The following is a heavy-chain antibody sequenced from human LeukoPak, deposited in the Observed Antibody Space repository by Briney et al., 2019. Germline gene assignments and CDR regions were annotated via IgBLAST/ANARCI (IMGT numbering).Heavy chain of an antibody. CDR1: GFTVSTNY. J-gene: IGHJ4*01. CDR2: IHSGGST. D-gene: IGHD6-25*01. V-gene: IGHV3-66*01. Sequence: GGSLRLSCAASGFTVSTNYMGWVRRAPGKGLEWVSIIHSGGSTYYADSVKGRFTNSRDFSQNTVYLQMNSLRPEDTALYYCARDRARAADYYFDYWGHGTLVAVSS. CDR3: ARDRARAADYYFDY.